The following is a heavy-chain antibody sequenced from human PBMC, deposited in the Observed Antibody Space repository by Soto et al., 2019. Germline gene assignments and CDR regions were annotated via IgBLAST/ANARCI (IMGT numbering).Heavy chain of an antibody. CDR3: AKDLGLRFLEWLSLHYGMDV. J-gene: IGHJ6*02. CDR1: GFTFSSYA. V-gene: IGHV3-23*01. Sequence: PGGSLRLSYAASGFTFSSYAMSWVRQAPGKGLEWVSAISGSGGSTYYADSVKGRFTISRDNSKNTLYLQMNSLRAEDTAVYYCAKDLGLRFLEWLSLHYGMDVWGQGTTVTVSS. CDR2: ISGSGGST. D-gene: IGHD3-3*01.